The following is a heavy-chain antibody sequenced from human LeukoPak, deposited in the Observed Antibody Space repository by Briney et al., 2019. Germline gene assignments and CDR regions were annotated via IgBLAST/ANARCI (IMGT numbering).Heavy chain of an antibody. CDR2: IYYSGST. D-gene: IGHD2-2*03. CDR3: ARNSFGYCSSNSCYMPDY. J-gene: IGHJ4*02. V-gene: IGHV4-39*01. CDR1: GGSISSSSYY. Sequence: SETLSLTCTVSGGSISSSSYYWGWIRQPPGKGLEWIGSIYYSGSTYYNPSLKSRVTISVDTSKNQFSLKLSSVTAADTAVYYCARNSFGYCSSNSCYMPDYWGQGTLVTVSS.